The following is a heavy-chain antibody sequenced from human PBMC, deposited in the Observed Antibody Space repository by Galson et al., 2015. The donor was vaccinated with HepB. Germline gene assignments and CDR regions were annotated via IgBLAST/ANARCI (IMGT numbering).Heavy chain of an antibody. J-gene: IGHJ6*03. CDR3: ARPSREYSSGWYLGSFNYMDV. Sequence: SETLSLTCTVSGGSINYYYWSWIRQSPGRGLEWIGYISDSGNTNYHPSLKSRVTISLDTSQNQFSLRPNSVTDADTAVYYCARPSREYSSGWYLGSFNYMDVWGKGSTVTVSS. CDR1: GGSINYYY. CDR2: ISDSGNT. V-gene: IGHV4-59*01. D-gene: IGHD6-19*01.